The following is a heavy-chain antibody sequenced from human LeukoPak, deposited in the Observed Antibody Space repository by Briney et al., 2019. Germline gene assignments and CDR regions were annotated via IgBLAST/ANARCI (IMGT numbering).Heavy chain of an antibody. CDR2: ISWNSGSI. CDR1: GFTFNDYA. CDR3: AKDAHGSGWYFWFDP. D-gene: IGHD6-19*01. J-gene: IGHJ5*02. Sequence: GGSLRLSCAASGFTFNDYAMHWVRQAPGKGLEWVSDISWNSGSIGYADSVKGRFTIARDNAKNSLYLQMNSLRAEDTALYYCAKDAHGSGWYFWFDPGGEGTLVTVSS. V-gene: IGHV3-9*01.